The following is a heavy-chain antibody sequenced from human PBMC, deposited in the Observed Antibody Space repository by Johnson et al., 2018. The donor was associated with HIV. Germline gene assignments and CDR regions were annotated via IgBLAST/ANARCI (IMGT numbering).Heavy chain of an antibody. CDR2: IGTAGDT. V-gene: IGHV3-13*01. D-gene: IGHD1-26*01. J-gene: IGHJ3*02. CDR1: GFTFSSYG. Sequence: VQLVESGGGVVQPGGSLRLSCAASGFTFSSYGMHWVRQAPGKGLEWVSAIGTAGDTYYPGSVKGRFTISRENAKNSLYLQMNSLRAEDTAVYYCTTDRVGSGSHDAFDIWGQGTIVTVSS. CDR3: TTDRVGSGSHDAFDI.